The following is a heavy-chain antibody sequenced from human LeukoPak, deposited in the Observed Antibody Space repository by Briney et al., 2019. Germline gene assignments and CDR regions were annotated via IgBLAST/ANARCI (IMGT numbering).Heavy chain of an antibody. J-gene: IGHJ6*02. V-gene: IGHV3-21*01. CDR1: GFTFSSYS. D-gene: IGHD3-3*01. CDR2: ISSSSSYI. Sequence: GGSLRLSCAASGFTFSSYSMNWVRQAPGKGLEWVSSISSSSSYIYYADSVKGRFTISRDNAKNSLYLQMNSLRAEDTAVYYCARDSLRYDFWSGYYTPYYYYYYGMDVWGQGTTVTVSS. CDR3: ARDSLRYDFWSGYYTPYYYYYYGMDV.